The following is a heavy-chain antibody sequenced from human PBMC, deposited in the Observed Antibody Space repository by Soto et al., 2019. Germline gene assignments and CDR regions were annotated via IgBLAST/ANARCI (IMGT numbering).Heavy chain of an antibody. J-gene: IGHJ6*02. CDR1: GGTFSSFV. D-gene: IGHD3-16*01. Sequence: QVQLVQSGAEVKKPGSSVRVSCNAAGGTFSSFVVIWVRQAPGQGLEWMGETIPIFASANYAQNFQGRVAIKSGDFTNTVSMELSNLRSDDAAVYYCAAGEKSGSYGFDVWGQGTKVIVSS. CDR3: AAGEKSGSYGFDV. CDR2: TIPIFASA. V-gene: IGHV1-69*01.